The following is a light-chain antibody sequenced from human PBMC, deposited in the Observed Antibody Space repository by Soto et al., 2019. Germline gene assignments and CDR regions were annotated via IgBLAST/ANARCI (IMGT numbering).Light chain of an antibody. CDR1: QSLLNSNGNNY. J-gene: IGKJ1*01. CDR2: LGC. CDR3: MQPLRNPWT. V-gene: IGKV2-28*01. Sequence: DIVMTQSPLSLPVTPGEPASISCTSSQSLLNSNGNNYLDWYVQKTGQSPQLMIHLGCKRASGGPYRFSGSGSGTIFTLKISRVEAEDVGVYYCMQPLRNPWTFGQGTKVEIK.